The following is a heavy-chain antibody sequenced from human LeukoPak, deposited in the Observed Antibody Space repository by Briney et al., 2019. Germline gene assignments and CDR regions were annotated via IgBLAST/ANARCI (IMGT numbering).Heavy chain of an antibody. CDR3: ARDRGSYSSFDY. D-gene: IGHD1-26*01. V-gene: IGHV3-21*01. CDR1: GFTFSSYS. J-gene: IGHJ4*02. Sequence: GGSLRLSCAASGFTFSSYSMNWVRQAPGKGLEWVSSISSSSSYKYYADSVKGRFTISRDNAKNSLYLQMNSLRAEDTAVNYCARDRGSYSSFDYWGQGTLVTVSS. CDR2: ISSSSSYK.